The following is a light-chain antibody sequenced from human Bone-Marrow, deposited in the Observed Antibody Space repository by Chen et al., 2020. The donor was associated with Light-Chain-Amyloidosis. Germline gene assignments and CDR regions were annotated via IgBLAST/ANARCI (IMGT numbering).Light chain of an antibody. CDR1: SSDVGGDNH. V-gene: IGLV2-14*01. CDR3: SSYTITNTLV. Sequence: QSALTQPASVSGSPGQSITISCTGTSSDVGGDNHVSWYQQHPDKAPKLMIYEVTNRPSWVPSRFSGSKSDNTASLTISGLQTEDEAAYFGSSYTITNTLVFGSGTRVTVL. J-gene: IGLJ1*01. CDR2: EVT.